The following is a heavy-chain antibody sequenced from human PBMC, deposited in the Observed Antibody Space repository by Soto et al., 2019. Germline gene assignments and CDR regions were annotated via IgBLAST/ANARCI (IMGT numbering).Heavy chain of an antibody. CDR2: IYHSGST. CDR1: NASITSSGYY. V-gene: IGHV4-31*03. CDR3: ARMSGTYYVPDY. Sequence: QVQLQESGPRLVEASQTLSLTCTVSNASITSSGYYWSWVRQPPRKRLEWIGYIYHSGSTFYSPSPQSRLTMSVDTSKNQVSLTLRSVTAADTAVYHCARMSGTYYVPDYWGQGTLVTVSS. D-gene: IGHD1-26*01. J-gene: IGHJ4*02.